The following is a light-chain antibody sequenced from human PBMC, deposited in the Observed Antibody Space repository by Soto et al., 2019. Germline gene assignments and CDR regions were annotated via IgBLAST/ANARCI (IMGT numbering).Light chain of an antibody. CDR3: QKYGSTPGT. CDR2: GAS. Sequence: EIVLTQSPGTLSLSPGERATLSCRASQSVSSSYLAWCQQKPGQAPRLLIYGASSRATGIPDRFSGSGSGTDFTLAISRLEPEDFEVYYCQKYGSTPGTFGQGTKV. J-gene: IGKJ1*01. V-gene: IGKV3-20*01. CDR1: QSVSSSY.